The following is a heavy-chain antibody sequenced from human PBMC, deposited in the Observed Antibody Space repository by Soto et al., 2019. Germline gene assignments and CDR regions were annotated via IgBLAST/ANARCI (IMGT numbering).Heavy chain of an antibody. Sequence: SGPTLVNPTQTLTLTCTFSGFSLSTSGVGVGWIRQPPGKALEWLALIYWDDDKRYSPSLKSRLTITKDTSKNQVVLTMTNMDPVDTATYYCAHALTMAAAAPNYYYYGMDVWGQGTTVTVSS. CDR3: AHALTMAAAAPNYYYYGMDV. CDR1: GFSLSTSGVG. J-gene: IGHJ6*02. V-gene: IGHV2-5*02. D-gene: IGHD6-13*01. CDR2: IYWDDDK.